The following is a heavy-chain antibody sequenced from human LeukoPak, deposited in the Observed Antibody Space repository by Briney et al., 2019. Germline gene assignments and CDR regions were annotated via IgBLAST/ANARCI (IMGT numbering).Heavy chain of an antibody. CDR1: GGSISSGGYY. CDR2: IYYSGST. V-gene: IGHV4-31*03. Sequence: PSETLSLTCTVSGGSISSGGYYWSWIRQHPGKGLEWIGYIYYSGSTYYNPSLKSRVTISVDTSKNQFSLKLSSVTAADTAVYYCARECGDYYYGSGSYRYFDYWGQGTLVTVSS. D-gene: IGHD3-10*01. CDR3: ARECGDYYYGSGSYRYFDY. J-gene: IGHJ4*02.